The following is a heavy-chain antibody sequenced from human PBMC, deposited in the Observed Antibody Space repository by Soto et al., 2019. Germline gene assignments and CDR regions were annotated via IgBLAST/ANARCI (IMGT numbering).Heavy chain of an antibody. Sequence: PGGSLRLSCAASGFTFSSYAMSWVRQGTGKGLEWVSAISGSGDSTYYADSVKGRFTISRDNSKNTLHLQMNSLRAEDTAVYYCAKDFTHHFDYWGQGTLVTVSS. CDR3: AKDFTHHFDY. V-gene: IGHV3-23*01. CDR1: GFTFSSYA. J-gene: IGHJ4*02. CDR2: ISGSGDST.